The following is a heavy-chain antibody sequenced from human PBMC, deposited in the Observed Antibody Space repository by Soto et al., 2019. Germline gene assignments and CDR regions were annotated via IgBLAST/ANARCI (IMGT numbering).Heavy chain of an antibody. J-gene: IGHJ5*02. V-gene: IGHV4-59*08. Sequence: QVQLQESGPGLVKPSETLSLTCTVSGGSISSYYWSWIRQPPGKGLEWIGYIYYSGSTNYNPSLKSRVPISVDTSKNQFSLKLSSVTAADTAVYYCASLTGYCSGGSCYPHPWGQGTLVTVSS. D-gene: IGHD2-15*01. CDR2: IYYSGST. CDR1: GGSISSYY. CDR3: ASLTGYCSGGSCYPHP.